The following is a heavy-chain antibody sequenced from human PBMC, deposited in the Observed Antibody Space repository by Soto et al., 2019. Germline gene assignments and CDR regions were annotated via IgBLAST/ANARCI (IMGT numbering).Heavy chain of an antibody. J-gene: IGHJ4*02. Sequence: PGGSLSLSCAASGFTFSSYWMHWVRQAPGKGLVWVSRINSDGSSTSYADSVKGRFTISRDNAKNTLYLQMNSLRAEDTAVYYCATGPEQNLLLWFGESSTPFDYWGRGTLVTVS. CDR1: GFTFSSYW. D-gene: IGHD3-10*01. CDR3: ATGPEQNLLLWFGESSTPFDY. CDR2: INSDGSST. V-gene: IGHV3-74*01.